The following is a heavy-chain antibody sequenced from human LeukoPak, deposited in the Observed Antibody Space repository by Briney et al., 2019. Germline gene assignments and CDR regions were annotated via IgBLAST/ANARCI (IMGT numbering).Heavy chain of an antibody. CDR3: ARGFIYCSGGSCYEE. J-gene: IGHJ4*02. V-gene: IGHV4-34*01. D-gene: IGHD2-15*01. Sequence: SETLSLTCAVYGGSFSGYYWSWIRQPPGKGLEWLGEINHSGSTNYNPSLKSRVTISVDTSKNQFSLKLSSVTAADTAVHYCARGFIYCSGGSCYEEWGQGTLVSVSS. CDR1: GGSFSGYY. CDR2: INHSGST.